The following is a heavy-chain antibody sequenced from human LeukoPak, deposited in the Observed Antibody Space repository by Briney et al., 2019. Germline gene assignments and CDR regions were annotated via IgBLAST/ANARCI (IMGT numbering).Heavy chain of an antibody. V-gene: IGHV3-7*01. CDR2: IKPDGSDK. CDR1: GFTFRSYW. Sequence: SGGSLRLSCEASGFTFRSYWMTWVRQSPGKGLEWVAIIKPDGSDKFHVDPVKGRFTISRDNAKNSLYLQMSNLRAEDTAVYYCARGGHRQKEFWGQGTLVTVSS. J-gene: IGHJ4*02. D-gene: IGHD3-10*01. CDR3: ARGGHRQKEF.